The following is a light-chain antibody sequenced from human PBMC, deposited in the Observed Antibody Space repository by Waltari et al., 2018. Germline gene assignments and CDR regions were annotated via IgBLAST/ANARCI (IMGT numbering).Light chain of an antibody. J-gene: IGKJ2*01. CDR3: QQLNIYPHT. CDR1: QSISIY. CDR2: AVS. Sequence: DIQMTQSPSSLSASVGDSVTITCRASQSISIYLNWYQQKPGKAPKLLISAVSSLQSGVPSRFSGSGSGTDFALTISSLQPEDCATYYCQQLNIYPHTFGQGTKLEI. V-gene: IGKV1-39*01.